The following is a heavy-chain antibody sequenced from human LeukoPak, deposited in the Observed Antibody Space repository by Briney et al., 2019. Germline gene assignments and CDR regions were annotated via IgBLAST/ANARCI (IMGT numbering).Heavy chain of an antibody. CDR1: GFTFRSYS. Sequence: PGGSLRLSCAASGFTFRSYSMNWVRQAPGKGLEWVSSISSSSSYIYYADSVKGRFTISRDNAKNSLYLQMNSLRAEDTAVYYCARGEKPINDYWGQGTLVTVSS. V-gene: IGHV3-21*01. J-gene: IGHJ4*02. CDR2: ISSSSSYI. CDR3: ARGEKPINDY.